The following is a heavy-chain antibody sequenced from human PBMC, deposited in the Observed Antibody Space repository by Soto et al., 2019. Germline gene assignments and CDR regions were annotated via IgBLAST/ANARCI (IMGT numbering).Heavy chain of an antibody. J-gene: IGHJ4*02. V-gene: IGHV4-4*02. CDR1: GGSISSSNW. CDR3: ANAGCTRFDQ. D-gene: IGHD2-8*01. Sequence: QVQLQESGPGLVKPSGTLSLTCAVSGGSISSSNWWSWVRQPPGKGLQWIGEIHHSGSTNYNPSLKRRVTFSVDTDTNQFSLKLSSVSAADTAVYYCANAGCTRFDQWGQGTLVTVSS. CDR2: IHHSGST.